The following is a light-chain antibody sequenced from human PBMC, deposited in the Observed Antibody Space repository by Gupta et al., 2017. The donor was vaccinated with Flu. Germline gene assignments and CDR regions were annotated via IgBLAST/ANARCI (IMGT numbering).Light chain of an antibody. Sequence: PSSLSASVGDRVTISCQASQDISNSLNWYQQKPAEAPKLLIYDATARETGVPSRFSGIGSGTNFTFTISSLQPEDIAPYYCQRDYDLPLTFGGGTKVEMK. CDR3: QRDYDLPLT. V-gene: IGKV1-33*01. J-gene: IGKJ4*01. CDR1: QDISNS. CDR2: DAT.